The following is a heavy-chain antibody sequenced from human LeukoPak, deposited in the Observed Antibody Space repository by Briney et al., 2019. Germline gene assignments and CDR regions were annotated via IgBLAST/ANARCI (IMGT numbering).Heavy chain of an antibody. V-gene: IGHV3-33*01. CDR1: GFTFSSYG. CDR3: ARVVSGYSARLDYYMDV. D-gene: IGHD5-18*01. CDR2: IWYDGSNK. J-gene: IGHJ6*03. Sequence: AGGSLRLSCAASGFTFSSYGMHLVRQAPGKGPDWVAVIWYDGSNKYYADSVKGRFTISRDNSKNPLYLQMNSLRAEDTAVYYCARVVSGYSARLDYYMDVWGKGTTVTVSS.